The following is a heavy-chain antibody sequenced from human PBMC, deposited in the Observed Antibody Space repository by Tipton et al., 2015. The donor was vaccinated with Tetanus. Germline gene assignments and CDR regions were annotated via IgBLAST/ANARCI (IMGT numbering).Heavy chain of an antibody. CDR1: GFTFSSYA. V-gene: IGHV3-30*04. D-gene: IGHD6-19*01. Sequence: RSLRLSCAASGFTFSSYAMHWARQAPGKGLEWVAVISYDGSNKYYADSVKGRFTISRDNSKNTLYLQMNSLRAEDTAVYYCARESGGWHYDYYYGMDVWGQGTTVTVSS. CDR2: ISYDGSNK. CDR3: ARESGGWHYDYYYGMDV. J-gene: IGHJ6*02.